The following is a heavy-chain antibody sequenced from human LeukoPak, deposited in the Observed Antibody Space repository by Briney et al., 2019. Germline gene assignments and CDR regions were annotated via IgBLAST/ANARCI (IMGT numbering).Heavy chain of an antibody. CDR2: IRYDGSNK. D-gene: IGHD1-20*01. V-gene: IGHV3-30*02. CDR3: AKGGYNWNDSIDY. CDR1: GFTFSSYG. J-gene: IGHJ4*02. Sequence: PGGSLRLSCAASGFTFSSYGMSWVRQAPGKGLEWVAFIRYDGSNKYYADSVKGRFTISRDNSKNTLYLQMNRLRAEDTAVYYCAKGGYNWNDSIDYWGQGTLVTVSS.